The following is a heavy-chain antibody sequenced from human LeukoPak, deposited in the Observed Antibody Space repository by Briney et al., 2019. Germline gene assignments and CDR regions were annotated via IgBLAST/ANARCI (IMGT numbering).Heavy chain of an antibody. V-gene: IGHV3-66*01. CDR1: GFTVSSSY. CDR2: IYTDGNT. CDR3: ARDQTVAGD. Sequence: GGSLRLSCAASGFTVSSSYMTWVRQAPGQGLEWVSVIYTDGNTYYADSVKGRFTISRDNSKNTVYLQMNSLRAEDTAVYYCARDQTVAGDWGQGTLVTVSS. D-gene: IGHD6-19*01. J-gene: IGHJ4*02.